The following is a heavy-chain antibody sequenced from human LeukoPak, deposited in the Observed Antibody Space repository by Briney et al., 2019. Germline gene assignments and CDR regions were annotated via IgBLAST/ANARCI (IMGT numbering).Heavy chain of an antibody. CDR2: INPNSGGT. CDR3: ARVFRVSSPPQDYYYYYYMDV. V-gene: IGHV1-2*02. CDR1: GYTFTGYY. Sequence: ASVKVSCKASGYTFTGYYMHWVRQAPGQGLEWMGWINPNSGGTIYAQKFQGRVTMAEDTSTDTAYMELRSLRSDDTAVYYCARVFRVSSPPQDYYYYYYMDVWGKGTTVTISS. D-gene: IGHD6-13*01. J-gene: IGHJ6*03.